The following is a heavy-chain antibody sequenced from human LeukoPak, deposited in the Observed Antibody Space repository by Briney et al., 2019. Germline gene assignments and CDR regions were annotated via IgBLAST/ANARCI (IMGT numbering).Heavy chain of an antibody. V-gene: IGHV4-34*01. CDR3: ARAATGYYDSSGYPRAFDI. D-gene: IGHD3-22*01. CDR2: INHSGST. CDR1: GGSLSGYY. J-gene: IGHJ3*02. Sequence: SETLSLTCAVYGGSLSGYYWSWIRQPPGKGLEWIGEINHSGSTNYNPSLKSRVTISVDTSKNQFSLKLSSVTAADTAVYYCARAATGYYDSSGYPRAFDIWGQGTMVTVSS.